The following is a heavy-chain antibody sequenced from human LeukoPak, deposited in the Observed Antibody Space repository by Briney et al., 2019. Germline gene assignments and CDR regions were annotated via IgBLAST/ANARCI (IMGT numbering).Heavy chain of an antibody. D-gene: IGHD2-2*02. Sequence: GASVKVSCKASGYTFTGYYMHWVRQAPGQGLEWMGWINPNSGGTNYAQKFQGRVTMTRDTSISTAYMELSRLRSDDTAVYYCARVTVLGYCSSTSCYSPWFDPWGQGPLVTVSS. J-gene: IGHJ5*02. CDR2: INPNSGGT. CDR3: ARVTVLGYCSSTSCYSPWFDP. V-gene: IGHV1-2*02. CDR1: GYTFTGYY.